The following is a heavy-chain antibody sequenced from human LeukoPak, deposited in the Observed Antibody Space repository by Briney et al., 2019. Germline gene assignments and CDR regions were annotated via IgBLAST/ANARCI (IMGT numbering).Heavy chain of an antibody. J-gene: IGHJ6*03. CDR3: ARGGSGSYYLYYYYYYMDV. Sequence: SVKVSCKASGFTFTSSAMQWVRQARGQRLEWIGWIVVGSGNTNYAQKFQERVTITRDMSISTAYMELSSLRSEDTAVYYCARGGSGSYYLYYYYYYMDVWGKGTTVTISS. CDR2: IVVGSGNT. CDR1: GFTFTSSA. D-gene: IGHD3-10*01. V-gene: IGHV1-58*02.